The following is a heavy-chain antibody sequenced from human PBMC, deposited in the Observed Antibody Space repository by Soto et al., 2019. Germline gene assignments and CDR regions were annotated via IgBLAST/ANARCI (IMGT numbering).Heavy chain of an antibody. CDR2: VSQGGAAAYMSEGETT. Sequence: SETLCVTCAIAGGTFSGYCGSWIRKTTGKGLEWIGYVSQGGAAAYMSEGETTSYNPSLESRATISLDLPTNQFSLKLTSVTAADTAVFYCARDGGGITGSSKPLGEGFDPGGQGTLVTVSP. CDR1: GGTFSGYC. D-gene: IGHD3-16*01. V-gene: IGHV4-59*01. CDR3: ARDGGGITGSSKPLGEGFDP. J-gene: IGHJ5*02.